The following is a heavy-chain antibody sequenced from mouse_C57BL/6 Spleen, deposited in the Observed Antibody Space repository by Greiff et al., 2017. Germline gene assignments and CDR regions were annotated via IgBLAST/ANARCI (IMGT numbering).Heavy chain of an antibody. CDR1: GYAFSSSW. V-gene: IGHV1-82*01. J-gene: IGHJ2*01. CDR2: IYPGDGDT. CDR3: ARELGRPFDY. Sequence: QVQLQQSGPELVKPGASVKISCKASGYAFSSSWMNWVKQRPGKGLEWIGRIYPGDGDTNYTGKFKGKATLTADKSSSTAYVQLSSRTSEDAAVDVCARELGRPFDYWGQGTTLTVSS. D-gene: IGHD4-1*01.